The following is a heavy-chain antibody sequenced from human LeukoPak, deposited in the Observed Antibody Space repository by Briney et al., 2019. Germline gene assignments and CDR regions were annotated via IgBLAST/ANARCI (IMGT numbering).Heavy chain of an antibody. D-gene: IGHD3-22*01. J-gene: IGHJ4*02. CDR1: GFSFSSYW. CDR2: IKYDGSHK. V-gene: IGHV3-7*01. CDR3: ASSHDSSGDD. Sequence: GGSLRLSCVASGFSFSSYWMAWVRQAPGKGLEWVANIKYDGSHKYYVDSVKGRFTISRDNAKNSVYLQMNSLRVDDTAVYFCASSHDSSGDDWGQGTMVTVSS.